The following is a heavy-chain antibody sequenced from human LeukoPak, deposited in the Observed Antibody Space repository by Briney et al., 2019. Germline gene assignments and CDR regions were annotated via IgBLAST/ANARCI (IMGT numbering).Heavy chain of an antibody. V-gene: IGHV3-7*03. CDR1: GFTFSSYW. J-gene: IGHJ3*02. Sequence: PGGSLTLSCAASGFTFSSYWMNWVRQAPGKGLEWVANIKQDGSETYYVDSVKGRFTISRDNAKESLYLRMNSLRAEDTAIYYCARIGITKPTDAFDMWGKGTMVTVSS. D-gene: IGHD1-1*01. CDR2: IKQDGSET. CDR3: ARIGITKPTDAFDM.